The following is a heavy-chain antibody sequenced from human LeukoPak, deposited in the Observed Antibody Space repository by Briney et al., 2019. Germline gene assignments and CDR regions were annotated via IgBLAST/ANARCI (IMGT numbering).Heavy chain of an antibody. D-gene: IGHD2-2*02. J-gene: IGHJ4*02. CDR1: GYTLTELS. CDR3: ARVAGDCSSTSCYNDY. V-gene: IGHV1-24*01. Sequence: GASVKVSCKVSGYTLTELSMHWVRQAPGKGLEWMGGFDPEDGETIYAQKFQGRVTKTEDTSTDTAYMELSSLRSEDTAVYYCARVAGDCSSTSCYNDYWGQGTLVTVSS. CDR2: FDPEDGET.